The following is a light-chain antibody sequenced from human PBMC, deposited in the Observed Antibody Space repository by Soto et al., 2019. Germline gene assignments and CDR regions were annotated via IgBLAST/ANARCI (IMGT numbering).Light chain of an antibody. J-gene: IGKJ1*01. CDR1: QSISNW. CDR2: KAS. Sequence: DIQITQSPSTLSASVGDRVTITCRASQSISNWLAWYQQKPGKAPKLLIYKASSLESGVPSRFSGSGSGTEFTLTISSLQPDDFATYYCQQYNSQGTFGQGTKVEFK. V-gene: IGKV1-5*03. CDR3: QQYNSQGT.